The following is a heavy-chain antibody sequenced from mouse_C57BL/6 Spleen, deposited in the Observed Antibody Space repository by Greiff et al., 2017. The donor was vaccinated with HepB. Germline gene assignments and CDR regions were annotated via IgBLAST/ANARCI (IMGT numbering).Heavy chain of an antibody. V-gene: IGHV1-52*01. Sequence: VQLQQPGAELVRPGSSVKLSCKASGYTFTSYWMHWVKQRPIQGLEWIGNIDPSDSETHYNQKFKDKATLTVDKSSSTAYMQLSSLTSEDSAVYYCARGQIYYDYDGHFDYWGQGTTLTVSS. J-gene: IGHJ2*01. CDR1: GYTFTSYW. CDR2: IDPSDSET. D-gene: IGHD2-4*01. CDR3: ARGQIYYDYDGHFDY.